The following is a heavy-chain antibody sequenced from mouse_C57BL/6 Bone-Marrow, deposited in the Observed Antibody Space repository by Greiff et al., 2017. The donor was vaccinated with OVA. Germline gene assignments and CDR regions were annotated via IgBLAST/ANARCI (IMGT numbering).Heavy chain of an antibody. CDR1: GFSLTSYA. V-gene: IGHV2-9-1*01. CDR3: ARNHYATVVAQYYAMDY. CDR2: IWTGGGT. D-gene: IGHD1-1*01. Sequence: VQRVESGPGLVAPSQSLSITCTVSGFSLTSYAISWVRQPPGKGLEWLGVIWTGGGTNYNSALKSRLSISKDNSKSQVFLKMNSLQTDDTARYYCARNHYATVVAQYYAMDYWGQGTSVTVSS. J-gene: IGHJ4*01.